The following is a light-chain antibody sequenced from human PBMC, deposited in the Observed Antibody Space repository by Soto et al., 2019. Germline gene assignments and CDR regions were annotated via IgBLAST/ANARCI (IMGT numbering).Light chain of an antibody. CDR2: GAS. J-gene: IGKJ4*02. CDR1: QSISSY. CDR3: QKSYSTPLT. Sequence: DIQMTQSPSSLSASVGDRVTITCRASQSISSYFNWYQQKPGQAPKFLIYGASSLQSGVPSRFSGSGSVTDFTLTISSLQPEDFATYDCQKSYSTPLTFGGGTKVEIK. V-gene: IGKV1-39*01.